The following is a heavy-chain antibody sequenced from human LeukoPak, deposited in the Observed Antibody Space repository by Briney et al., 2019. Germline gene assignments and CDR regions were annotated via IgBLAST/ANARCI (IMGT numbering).Heavy chain of an antibody. J-gene: IGHJ4*02. CDR1: GFTFSNYN. CDR3: ARAGGYSGYDTDS. V-gene: IGHV3-21*01. Sequence: GGSLRLSCAASGFTFSNYNMNWVRQAPGKGLEWVSSISSSSSYIYYADSVKGRFTISRDNAKNSLYLQMNSLRVEDTAVFYCARAGGYSGYDTDSWGQGTLVTVSS. CDR2: ISSSSSYI. D-gene: IGHD5-12*01.